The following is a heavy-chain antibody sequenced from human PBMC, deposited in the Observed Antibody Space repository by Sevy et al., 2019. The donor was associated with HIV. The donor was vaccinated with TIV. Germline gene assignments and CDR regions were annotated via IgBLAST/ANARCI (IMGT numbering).Heavy chain of an antibody. CDR3: AKVLHIVVVPAAIDYYYGMDV. D-gene: IGHD2-2*01. J-gene: IGHJ6*02. V-gene: IGHV3-30*02. CDR2: IRFDGTIQ. Sequence: GSLRLSCAASGFTFSTYGMHWVRQAPGKGLEWVAFIRFDGTIQYYTDSVKGRLTISRDNSKNTLYLQMNGLRAEDTAVYFCAKVLHIVVVPAAIDYYYGMDVWGQGTTVTVSS. CDR1: GFTFSTYG.